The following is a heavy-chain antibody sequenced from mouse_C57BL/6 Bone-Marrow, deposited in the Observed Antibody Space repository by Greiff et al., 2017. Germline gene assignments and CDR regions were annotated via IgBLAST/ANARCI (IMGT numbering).Heavy chain of an antibody. V-gene: IGHV5-12*01. CDR1: GFTFSDYY. D-gene: IGHD2-5*01. Sequence: EVKLMESGGGLVQPGGSLKLSCAASGFTFSDYYMYWVRQTPEKRLEWVAYLSNGGGSTYYPDTVKGRFTISRDNAKNTLYLQMSRLKSEDTAMYYCARSYYSNYLDYWGQGTTLTVSS. CDR3: ARSYYSNYLDY. J-gene: IGHJ2*01. CDR2: LSNGGGST.